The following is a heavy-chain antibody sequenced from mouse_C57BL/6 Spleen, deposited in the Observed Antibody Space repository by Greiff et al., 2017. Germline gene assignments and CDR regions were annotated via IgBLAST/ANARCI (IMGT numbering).Heavy chain of an antibody. CDR2: IDPNSGGT. D-gene: IGHD4-1*02. V-gene: IGHV1-72*01. Sequence: VQLQQPGAELVKPGASVKLSCKASGYNFTSYWMHWVKQRPGRGLEWIGRIDPNSGGTKYNEKFKCKATLTVDKPSSTAYRQLSILTSEDSAVYYCARSQLGRYYAMDYWGQGTSVTVSS. CDR3: ARSQLGRYYAMDY. CDR1: GYNFTSYW. J-gene: IGHJ4*01.